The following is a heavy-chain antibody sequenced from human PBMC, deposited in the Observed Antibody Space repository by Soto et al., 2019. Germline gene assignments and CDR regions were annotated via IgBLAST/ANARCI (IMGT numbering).Heavy chain of an antibody. V-gene: IGHV3-23*01. D-gene: IGHD3-16*01. CDR3: AKAGDGPSLGYFQH. J-gene: IGHJ1*01. Sequence: GGSLRLSCAASGFTFSSYAMSWVRQAPGKGLEWVSAISGSGGSTYYADSVKGRFAISRDNSKNTLYLQMNSLRAEDTAVYYCAKAGDGPSLGYFQHWGQGTLVTVSS. CDR2: ISGSGGST. CDR1: GFTFSSYA.